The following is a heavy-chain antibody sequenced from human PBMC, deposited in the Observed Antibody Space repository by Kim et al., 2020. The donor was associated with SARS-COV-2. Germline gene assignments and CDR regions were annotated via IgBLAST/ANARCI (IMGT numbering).Heavy chain of an antibody. Sequence: PSLESRVTISLDTCKNQFSMKLKSVSAADTAVYYCARELGTTVVSPYFDYWGQGTLVTVSS. J-gene: IGHJ4*02. D-gene: IGHD4-17*01. V-gene: IGHV4-59*01. CDR3: ARELGTTVVSPYFDY.